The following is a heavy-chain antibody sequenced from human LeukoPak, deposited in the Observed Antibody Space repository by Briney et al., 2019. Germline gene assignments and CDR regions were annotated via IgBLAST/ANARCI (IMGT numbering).Heavy chain of an antibody. D-gene: IGHD1-14*01. V-gene: IGHV3-74*01. J-gene: IGHJ4*02. CDR3: VGIWQYFDY. CDR1: GFNIRSYW. Sequence: GGSLRLSCAASGFNIRSYWMHWVRHAQGQELVWVERINSDETTTTYADSVKGRFTISRDNAKNTLYLQMNSLRVDDTAVYYCVGIWQYFDYWGQGTLVTVSS. CDR2: INSDETTT.